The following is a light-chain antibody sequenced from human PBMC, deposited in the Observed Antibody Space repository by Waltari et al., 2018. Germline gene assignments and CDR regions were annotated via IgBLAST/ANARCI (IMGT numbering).Light chain of an antibody. Sequence: QSALTQPASVSGSPGQSLTISCTGTRSDVGAYNYVSWYPPHPGKVPKLRISAVSQRPSGISCRFSASKSVNAASLPISWLQFEDEADYYCSSYRSDNTLIFGGGTKLTVL. J-gene: IGLJ2*01. CDR1: RSDVGAYNY. CDR2: AVS. CDR3: SSYRSDNTLI. V-gene: IGLV2-14*03.